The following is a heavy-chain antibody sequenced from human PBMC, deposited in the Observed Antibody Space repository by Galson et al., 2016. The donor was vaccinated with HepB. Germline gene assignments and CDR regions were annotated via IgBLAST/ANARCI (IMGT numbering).Heavy chain of an antibody. CDR1: GFSFSTYG. Sequence: SLRLSCAASGFSFSTYGMHWVRQAPGKGLEWVAVTFYDGSNQYYADSVKGRFTISRDNSKNTLYLQMNSLRAEDTAVYYCARGLYPYSSGWSWYLDLWGRGTLVTVSS. CDR3: ARGLYPYSSGWSWYLDL. J-gene: IGHJ2*01. V-gene: IGHV3-33*01. D-gene: IGHD6-19*01. CDR2: TFYDGSNQ.